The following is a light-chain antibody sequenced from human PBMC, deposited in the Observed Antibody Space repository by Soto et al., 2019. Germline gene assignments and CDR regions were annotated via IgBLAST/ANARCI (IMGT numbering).Light chain of an antibody. CDR1: ETISTY. J-gene: IGKJ3*01. CDR2: AAS. V-gene: IGKV1-27*01. Sequence: DIQMTQSPSSLSASPGDRVNITCRASETISTYLAWYQQQPGKVPKLLIYAASILQSGVPSRFSGRRSGTEFTLTISGLQTEDVATYYCQKYASAPFTFGPGTKVEIK. CDR3: QKYASAPFT.